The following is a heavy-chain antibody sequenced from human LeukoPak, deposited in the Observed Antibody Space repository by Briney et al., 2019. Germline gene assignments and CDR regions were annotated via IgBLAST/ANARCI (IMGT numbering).Heavy chain of an antibody. Sequence: GASVKVSFKASGYDFTSYYMHWLRQAPGQGLEWMAIISPSSGSTSFAQKFQGRLSMTRDTSTSTVYMELRSLRSEDTAVYYCARGSSTAVVILDPYYFDSWGQGTLVTVSS. J-gene: IGHJ4*02. D-gene: IGHD3-22*01. CDR1: GYDFTSYY. V-gene: IGHV1-46*01. CDR3: ARGSSTAVVILDPYYFDS. CDR2: ISPSSGST.